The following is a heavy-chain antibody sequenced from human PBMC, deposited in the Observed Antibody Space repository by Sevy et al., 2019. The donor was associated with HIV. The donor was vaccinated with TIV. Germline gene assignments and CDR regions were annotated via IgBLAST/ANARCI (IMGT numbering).Heavy chain of an antibody. V-gene: IGHV1-69*06. D-gene: IGHD3-3*01. CDR2: IIPIFGTA. CDR1: GGTFSSYA. CDR3: ARLSLRVPYYFDY. J-gene: IGHJ4*02. Sequence: ASVKVSCKASGGTFSSYAISWVRQAPGQGLEWMGGIIPIFGTANYARKFQGRVTITADKSRGTAYMELSSLGSEDTAVYYWARLSLRVPYYFDYWGQGTLVTVSS.